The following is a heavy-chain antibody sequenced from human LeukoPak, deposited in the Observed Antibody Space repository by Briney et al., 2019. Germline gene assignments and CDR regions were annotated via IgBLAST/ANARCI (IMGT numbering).Heavy chain of an antibody. CDR3: ARGPGTTPPPEGFDY. D-gene: IGHD1-1*01. CDR2: ISSSSSYI. V-gene: IGHV3-21*01. CDR1: GFTFSSYS. J-gene: IGHJ4*02. Sequence: GGSLRLSCAASGFTFSSYSMNWVRQAPGKGLEWVSSISSSSSYIYYADSVKGRFTISRDSAKNSLYLQMNSLRAEDTAVYYCARGPGTTPPPEGFDYWGQGTLVTVSS.